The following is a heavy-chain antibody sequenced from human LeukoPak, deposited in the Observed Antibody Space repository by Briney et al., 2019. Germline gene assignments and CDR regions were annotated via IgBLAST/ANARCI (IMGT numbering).Heavy chain of an antibody. J-gene: IGHJ5*02. CDR1: GGSISSGGYS. V-gene: IGHV4-31*03. CDR3: ARERYCTNGVCYAGFDP. D-gene: IGHD2-8*01. CDR2: IYYSGST. Sequence: SQTLSLTCTVSGGSISSGGYSWSWIRQHPGQGLEWIGYIYYSGSTYYNPSLKSRVTISVDTSKNQFSLKLSSVTAADTAVYYCARERYCTNGVCYAGFDPWGQGTLVTVSS.